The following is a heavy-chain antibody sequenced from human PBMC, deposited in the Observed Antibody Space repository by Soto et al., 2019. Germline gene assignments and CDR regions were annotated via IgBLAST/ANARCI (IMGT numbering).Heavy chain of an antibody. J-gene: IGHJ4*02. V-gene: IGHV1-3*05. CDR2: INGGNGNT. Sequence: QVQLVQSGAEEKKPGASVKVSRKASGYTFTSYAMHWVRQAPGQRLEWMGWINGGNGNTKYSQKFQGRVTITRDTSASTAYMELSSLRSEDTAVYYCARDYDTSGYPRYYFDYWGQGTLVTVSS. CDR1: GYTFTSYA. D-gene: IGHD3-22*01. CDR3: ARDYDTSGYPRYYFDY.